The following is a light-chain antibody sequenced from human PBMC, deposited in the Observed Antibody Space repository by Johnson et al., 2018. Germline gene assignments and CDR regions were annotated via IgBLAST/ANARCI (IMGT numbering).Light chain of an antibody. V-gene: IGLV1-51*02. J-gene: IGLJ1*01. CDR1: SSNIGNNY. Sequence: QSVLTQPPSVSSAPGQKVTISCSGSSSNIGNNYVSWYQQLPGTAPKLLIYENNKRPSGIPDRFSDSKSGTSATLGITGLQTGDEADYYCGTWDSSLSAGNVFGTGTKVPVL. CDR3: GTWDSSLSAGNV. CDR2: ENN.